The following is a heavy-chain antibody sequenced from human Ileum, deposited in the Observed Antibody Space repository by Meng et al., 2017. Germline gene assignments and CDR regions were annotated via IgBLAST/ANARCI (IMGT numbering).Heavy chain of an antibody. CDR3: ASRPGAEAGPFDY. CDR1: GVTVNINY. J-gene: IGHJ4*02. CDR2: IDSDANT. V-gene: IGHV3-53*04. D-gene: IGHD1-14*01. Sequence: EVQLVESGGGLVHPGESLRLSCAASGVTVNINYMTWVRQAPGKGLEWVSVIDSDANTYYADSVKGRFTISRHHSENTLYLQMNSLRPEDTAVYYCASRPGAEAGPFDYWGQGTLVTVSS.